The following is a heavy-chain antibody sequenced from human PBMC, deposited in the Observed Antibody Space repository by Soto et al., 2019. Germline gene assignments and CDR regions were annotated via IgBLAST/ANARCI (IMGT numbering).Heavy chain of an antibody. CDR1: GFTFSSYA. D-gene: IGHD1-7*01. V-gene: IGHV3-23*01. CDR3: AKSHRPRITGTPDY. CDR2: ISGSGGST. Sequence: PGGSLRLSCAASGFTFSSYAMSWVRQAPGKGLEWGSAISGSGGSTYYADSVKGRFTISRDNSKNTLYLQMNSLRAEDTAVYYCAKSHRPRITGTPDYWGQGTLVTVSS. J-gene: IGHJ4*02.